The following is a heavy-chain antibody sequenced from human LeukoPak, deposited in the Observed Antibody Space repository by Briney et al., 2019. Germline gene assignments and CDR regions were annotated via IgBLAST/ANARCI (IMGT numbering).Heavy chain of an antibody. V-gene: IGHV3-7*01. Sequence: PAGSLSLSCTASGFTFSRSWMSWIRQAPGKGLEWVANINTAGDAMSFVDSVKGRFTMSSNNAQSSFHLQMNITTAEDTAFFYFGHRTDRGYSYWGQGVLVTVSS. CDR2: INTAGDAM. CDR1: GFTFSRSW. D-gene: IGHD5-18*01. J-gene: IGHJ4*02. CDR3: GHRTDRGYSY.